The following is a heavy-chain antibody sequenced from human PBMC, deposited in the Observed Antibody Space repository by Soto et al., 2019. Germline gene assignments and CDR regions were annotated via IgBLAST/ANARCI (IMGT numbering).Heavy chain of an antibody. J-gene: IGHJ6*02. CDR3: ARGAVDYYYYGMDV. CDR1: GYTFTSYA. Sequence: GASGKVSFNASGYTFTSYAMHCVRHAPGQRLDWMGWMNAGNVKTKYSQKFQGRVNITRDRSARTAYMELSSLRSEETAVYYCARGAVDYYYYGMDVWGQGTTVTVSS. D-gene: IGHD2-15*01. CDR2: MNAGNVKT. V-gene: IGHV1-3*01.